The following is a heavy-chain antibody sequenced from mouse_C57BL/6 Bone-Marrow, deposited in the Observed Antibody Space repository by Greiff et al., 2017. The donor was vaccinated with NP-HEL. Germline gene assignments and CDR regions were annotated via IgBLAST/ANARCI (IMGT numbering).Heavy chain of an antibody. J-gene: IGHJ1*03. D-gene: IGHD1-1*01. CDR1: GYTFTSYW. CDR3: ARPITTVDRYFDV. CDR2: IDPSDSYT. Sequence: QVQLQQPGAELVKPGASVKLSCKASGYTFTSYWMQWVKQRPGQGLEWIGEIDPSDSYTNYNQQFQGKATLTVDTSSSTAYMQLSSLTSEDSAVYYCARPITTVDRYFDVGGTGTTVTVSS. V-gene: IGHV1-50*01.